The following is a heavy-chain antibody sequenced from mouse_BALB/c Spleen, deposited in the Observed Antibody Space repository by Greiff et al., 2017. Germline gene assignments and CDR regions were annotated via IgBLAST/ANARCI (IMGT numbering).Heavy chain of an antibody. V-gene: IGHV5-12-1*01. D-gene: IGHD3-3*01. J-gene: IGHJ3*01. CDR2: ISSGGGST. Sequence: EVQLVESGGGLVKPGGSLKLSCAASGFAFSSYDMSWVRQTPEKRLEWVAYISSGGGSTYYPDTVKGRFTISRDNAKNTLYLQMSSLKSEDTAMYYCTRDPRVAYWGQGTLVTVSA. CDR3: TRDPRVAY. CDR1: GFAFSSYD.